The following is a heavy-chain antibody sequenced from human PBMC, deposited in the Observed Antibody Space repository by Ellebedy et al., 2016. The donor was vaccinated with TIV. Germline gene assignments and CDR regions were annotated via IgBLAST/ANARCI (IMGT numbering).Heavy chain of an antibody. CDR2: IIPIFGTA. CDR1: GGTFSSYA. CDR3: ARETPGDTAMVYYRGYYYGMDV. D-gene: IGHD5-18*01. Sequence: SVKVSCXASGGTFSSYAISWVRQAPGQGLEWMGGIIPIFGTANYAQKFQGRVTITADESTSTAYMELSSLRSEDTAVYYCARETPGDTAMVYYRGYYYGMDVWGQGTTVTVSS. J-gene: IGHJ6*02. V-gene: IGHV1-69*13.